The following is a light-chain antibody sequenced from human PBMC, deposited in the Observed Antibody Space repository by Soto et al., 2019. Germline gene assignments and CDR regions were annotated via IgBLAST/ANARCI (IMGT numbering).Light chain of an antibody. CDR2: DAS. CDR3: QQRSNWRT. J-gene: IGKJ2*01. Sequence: EIVLTQSPATLSLSPGERATLSCRASQSVSSYLAWYQQKPGQAPRLLIYDASNRATGIPARFSGSGSGTDFTITISSLEPEDFAVYYCQQRSNWRTLGQGTKLEIK. V-gene: IGKV3-11*01. CDR1: QSVSSY.